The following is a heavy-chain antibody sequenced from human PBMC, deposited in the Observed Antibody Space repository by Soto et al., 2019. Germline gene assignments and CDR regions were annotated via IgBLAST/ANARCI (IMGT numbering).Heavy chain of an antibody. Sequence: QVQVVESGGGVVQPGTSLRLSCAASGFTFNNYGMHWVRQAPGKGLEWVAVIWYDASHKYYADSVKGRFTISRDNSKNTLYLQMSSLRGEDTAVYYCARDKTFGGTIGSAFDSWGQGTRVTVSS. CDR3: ARDKTFGGTIGSAFDS. J-gene: IGHJ4*02. CDR1: GFTFNNYG. CDR2: IWYDASHK. D-gene: IGHD3-16*01. V-gene: IGHV3-33*01.